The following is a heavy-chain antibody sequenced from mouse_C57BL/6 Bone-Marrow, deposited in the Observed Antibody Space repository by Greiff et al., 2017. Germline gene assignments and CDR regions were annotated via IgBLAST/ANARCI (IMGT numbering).Heavy chain of an antibody. V-gene: IGHV1-82*01. D-gene: IGHD2-3*01. Sequence: VQLQQSGPELVKPGASVKISCKASGYAFSSSWMNWVKQRPGKGLEWIVRIYPGDGDTNYNGKFKGKATLTAAKSSSTAYMQLSSLTSEDSAVYFCAIYDLFAYWGQGTLVTVSA. CDR2: IYPGDGDT. CDR1: GYAFSSSW. J-gene: IGHJ3*01. CDR3: AIYDLFAY.